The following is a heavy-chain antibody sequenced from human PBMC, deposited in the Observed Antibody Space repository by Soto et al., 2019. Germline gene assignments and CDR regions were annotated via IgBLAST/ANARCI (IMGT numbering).Heavy chain of an antibody. CDR2: IIPIFGTA. CDR3: AREREGDIVVVPAATGYYGMDV. CDR1: GGTFSSYA. Sequence: QVQLVQSGAEVKKPGSSVKVSCKASGGTFSSYAISWVRQAPGQGLEWMGGIIPIFGTANYAQKFQGRVTITADKSTNTAYMELSSLRSEDTAVYYCAREREGDIVVVPAATGYYGMDVWGQGTTVTVSS. D-gene: IGHD2-2*01. V-gene: IGHV1-69*06. J-gene: IGHJ6*02.